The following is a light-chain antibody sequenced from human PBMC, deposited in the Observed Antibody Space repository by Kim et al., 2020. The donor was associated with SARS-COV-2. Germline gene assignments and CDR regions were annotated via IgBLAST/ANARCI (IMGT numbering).Light chain of an antibody. J-gene: IGKJ3*01. CDR2: GSS. CDR1: HDISNY. V-gene: IGKV1-33*01. Sequence: ASVGDIVTFTCQASHDISNYLNWYQQKPEKAPKLLISGSSNLEAGVPSRFGGSGSGRDFTFTISSLQPDDIATYYCQQYDDLPFTFGPGTKVDIK. CDR3: QQYDDLPFT.